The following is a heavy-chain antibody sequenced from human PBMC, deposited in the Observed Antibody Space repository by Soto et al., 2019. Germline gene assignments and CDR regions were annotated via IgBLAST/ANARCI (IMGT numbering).Heavy chain of an antibody. V-gene: IGHV1-69*06. CDR3: ATEIAAAGTEAFDI. CDR1: GGTFSSYA. D-gene: IGHD6-13*01. Sequence: SVKVSCKASGGTFSSYAISWVRQAPGQGLEWMGGIIPIFGTAIYAQKFQGRVTMTEDTSTDTAYMELSSLRSEDTAVYYCATEIAAAGTEAFDIWGQGTMVTVSS. CDR2: IIPIFGTA. J-gene: IGHJ3*02.